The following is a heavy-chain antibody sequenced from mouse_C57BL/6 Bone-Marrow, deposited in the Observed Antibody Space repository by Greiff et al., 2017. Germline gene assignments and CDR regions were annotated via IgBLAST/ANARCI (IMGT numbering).Heavy chain of an antibody. V-gene: IGHV2-3*01. CDR2: IWGDGST. CDR1: GFSLTSDG. Sequence: VKVVESGPGLVAPSQSLSITCTVSGFSLTSDGVSWVRKPPGKGLEWLGVIWGDGSTYYHSALISRLSISKDNSKSQVVLKLNSLQTADTASYYCARGYDVFDYWGQGTTLTVSS. D-gene: IGHD2-2*01. J-gene: IGHJ2*01. CDR3: ARGYDVFDY.